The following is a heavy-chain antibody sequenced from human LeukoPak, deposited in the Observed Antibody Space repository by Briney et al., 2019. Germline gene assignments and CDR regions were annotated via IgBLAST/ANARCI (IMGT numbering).Heavy chain of an antibody. CDR3: ARVRRLLGADY. CDR2: ISSSGSTI. J-gene: IGHJ4*02. CDR1: GFTFSSYE. V-gene: IGHV3-48*03. Sequence: PGGSLRLSCAASGFTFSSYEMNWVRRAPGKGLEWVSYISSSGSTIYYADSVKGRFTISRDNAKNSLYLQMNSLRAEDTAVYYCARVRRLLGADYWGQGTLVTVSS. D-gene: IGHD2-15*01.